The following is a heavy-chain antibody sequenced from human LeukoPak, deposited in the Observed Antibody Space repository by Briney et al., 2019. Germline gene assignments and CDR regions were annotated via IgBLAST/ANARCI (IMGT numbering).Heavy chain of an antibody. V-gene: IGHV4-59*01. J-gene: IGHJ5*01. CDR2: IYYSGST. CDR1: GGSISSYY. CDR3: AREILSSSAWFDS. Sequence: SETLSLTCTVSGGSISSYYWSWIRQPPGKGLEWIGYIYYSGSTNYNPSLKSRVTISVDTSKNQFSLKLTSVTAADTAVYYCAREILSSSAWFDSWGQGIRVTVSS. D-gene: IGHD6-19*01.